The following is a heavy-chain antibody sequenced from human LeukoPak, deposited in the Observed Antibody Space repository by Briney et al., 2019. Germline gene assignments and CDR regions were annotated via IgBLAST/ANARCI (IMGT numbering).Heavy chain of an antibody. CDR2: INTNTGNP. J-gene: IGHJ4*02. CDR1: GYTFTSYA. Sequence: ASVKVSCKASGYTFTSYAMNWVRQAPGQGLEWMGWINTNTGNPTYAQGFTGRFVFSLDTSVSTAYLQISSLKAEDTAVYYCARGDHIRVTMARGVIDFDYWGQGTLVTVSS. V-gene: IGHV7-4-1*02. D-gene: IGHD3-10*01. CDR3: ARGDHIRVTMARGVIDFDY.